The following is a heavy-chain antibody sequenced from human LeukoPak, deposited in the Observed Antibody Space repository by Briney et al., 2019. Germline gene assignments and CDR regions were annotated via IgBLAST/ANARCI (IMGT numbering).Heavy chain of an antibody. CDR1: GYTFTSYG. Sequence: ASVKVSCKASGYTFTSYGISWVRQAPGQGLEWMGWISAYNGNTNYAQKLQGRVTMTTDTSTSTAYMELRSLRSDDTAVYYCARGSSMVRAAEYFQHWGQGTLVTVSS. CDR2: ISAYNGNT. D-gene: IGHD3-10*01. CDR3: ARGSSMVRAAEYFQH. J-gene: IGHJ1*01. V-gene: IGHV1-18*01.